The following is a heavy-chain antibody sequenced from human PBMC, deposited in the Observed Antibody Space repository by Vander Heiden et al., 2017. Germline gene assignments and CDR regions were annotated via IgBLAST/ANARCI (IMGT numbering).Heavy chain of an antibody. D-gene: IGHD6-13*01. CDR1: GFTFDDYA. J-gene: IGHJ4*02. CDR3: AKGPFIAAAGSFDY. CDR2: ISWNSGSI. V-gene: IGHV3-9*01. Sequence: EVQLVESGGGLVQPGRSLRLSCAASGFTFDDYAMHWVRQAPGKGLEWVSGISWNSGSIGYADSVKGRFTISRDNAKNSLYLQMNSLRAEDTALYYCAKGPFIAAAGSFDYWGQGTLVTVSS.